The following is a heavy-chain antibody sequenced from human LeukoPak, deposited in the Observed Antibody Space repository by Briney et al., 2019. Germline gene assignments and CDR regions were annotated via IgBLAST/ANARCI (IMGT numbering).Heavy chain of an antibody. V-gene: IGHV3-30*03. CDR3: AGTYDSSGYYPDKVDY. J-gene: IGHJ4*02. CDR1: GFTFSSYG. D-gene: IGHD3-22*01. Sequence: GGSLRLSCAASGFTFSSYGMHWVRQAPGKGLEWVAVISYDGSNEYYADSVKGRFTISRDNSKNTLYLQMNSLRAEDTAVYYCAGTYDSSGYYPDKVDYWGQGTLVTVSS. CDR2: ISYDGSNE.